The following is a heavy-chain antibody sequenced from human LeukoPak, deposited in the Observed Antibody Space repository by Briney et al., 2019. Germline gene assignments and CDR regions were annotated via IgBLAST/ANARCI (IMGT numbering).Heavy chain of an antibody. Sequence: ASVKVSCKASGYTFTGYYMHWVRQAPGQGLEWMGWMNPNSGGTNYAQKFQGRVTMTRDTSISTANMELSRLRSDDTAVYYCARRWSITMVRGVETWFDPWAQGTLVTVSS. CDR3: ARRWSITMVRGVETWFDP. J-gene: IGHJ5*02. CDR2: MNPNSGGT. D-gene: IGHD3-10*01. V-gene: IGHV1-2*02. CDR1: GYTFTGYY.